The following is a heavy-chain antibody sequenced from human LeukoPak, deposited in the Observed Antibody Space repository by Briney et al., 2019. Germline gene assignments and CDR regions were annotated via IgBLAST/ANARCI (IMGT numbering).Heavy chain of an antibody. D-gene: IGHD4-23*01. CDR3: VKDPFYGGNPLYYFDY. Sequence: GGSLRLSCSASGFTFSSYAMHWVRQAPGKGLQCVSAITGDGGRTYYADSVKGRFTISRDNSKNTLYLQMNSLRAEDTAVYYCVKDPFYGGNPLYYFDYWGQGTLVTVSS. CDR1: GFTFSSYA. V-gene: IGHV3-64D*06. J-gene: IGHJ4*02. CDR2: ITGDGGRT.